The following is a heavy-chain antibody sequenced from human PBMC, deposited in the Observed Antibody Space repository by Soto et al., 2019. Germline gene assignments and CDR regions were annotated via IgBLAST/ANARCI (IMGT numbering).Heavy chain of an antibody. CDR2: IKEDGSEK. J-gene: IGHJ6*03. CDR3: TRDAYYDFWSGYSAYYYYYMDV. CDR1: GFTFSTYS. D-gene: IGHD3-3*01. Sequence: GGSLRLSCAASGFTFSTYSMNWVRQAPGKGLEWVANIKEDGSEKNYVDSVKGRFTISRDNTKNTLYLQMNSLRAEDTAVYYCTRDAYYDFWSGYSAYYYYYMDVWRKGTTDTVSS. V-gene: IGHV3-7*01.